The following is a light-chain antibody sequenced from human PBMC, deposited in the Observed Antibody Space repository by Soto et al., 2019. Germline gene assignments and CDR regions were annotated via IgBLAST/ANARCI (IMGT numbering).Light chain of an antibody. Sequence: QSALTQPASVSESPGQSITISCTGTSSDVGGYNYVSWYQQHPGKAPKLMIYEVSNRPSGVSNRFSVSKSGNTASLTISGLQAEDEADYYCSSYTSSSTLVVFGGGTKLTVL. J-gene: IGLJ2*01. CDR1: SSDVGGYNY. V-gene: IGLV2-14*01. CDR3: SSYTSSSTLVV. CDR2: EVS.